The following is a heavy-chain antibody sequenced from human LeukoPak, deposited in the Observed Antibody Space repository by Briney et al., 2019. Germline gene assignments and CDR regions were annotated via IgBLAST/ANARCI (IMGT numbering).Heavy chain of an antibody. CDR3: AKDDTYYYDSSGYLGY. CDR2: ISYDGSNK. V-gene: IGHV3-30*18. CDR1: GFTFSSYA. J-gene: IGHJ4*02. D-gene: IGHD3-22*01. Sequence: PGGSLRLSCAASGFTFSSYAMSWVRQAPGKGLEWVAVISYDGSNKYYADSVKGRFTISRDNSKNTLYLQMNSLRAEDTAVYYCAKDDTYYYDSSGYLGYWGQGTLVTVSS.